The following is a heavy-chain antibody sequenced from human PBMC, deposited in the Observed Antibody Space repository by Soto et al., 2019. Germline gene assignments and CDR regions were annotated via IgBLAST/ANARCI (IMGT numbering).Heavy chain of an antibody. CDR2: ISGSSGST. D-gene: IGHD5-18*01. Sequence: GGSLRLSCAASGFTFDDYAMHWVRQAPGKGLEWVSGISGSSGSTGYADSVKGRFTISRDNSKNSLYLQMNSLRAEDTAVYYCAKVASTIVDTAMEDALDIWGQGTMVTVSS. CDR1: GFTFDDYA. V-gene: IGHV3-9*01. J-gene: IGHJ3*02. CDR3: AKVASTIVDTAMEDALDI.